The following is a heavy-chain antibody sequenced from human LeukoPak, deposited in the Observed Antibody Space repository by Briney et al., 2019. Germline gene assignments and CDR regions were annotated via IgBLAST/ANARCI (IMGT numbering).Heavy chain of an antibody. CDR2: ISSSSSTI. D-gene: IGHD5-24*01. J-gene: IGHJ6*02. V-gene: IGHV3-48*01. CDR1: GFTFSSYS. Sequence: GGSLRLSCAASGFTFSSYSMNWVRQAPGKGLEWVSYISSSSSTIYYADSVKGRFTISRDNAKNSLYLQMNSLRAEDTAVYYCARDSGYNPRHYYYYYGMDVWGQGTTVTVSS. CDR3: ARDSGYNPRHYYYYYGMDV.